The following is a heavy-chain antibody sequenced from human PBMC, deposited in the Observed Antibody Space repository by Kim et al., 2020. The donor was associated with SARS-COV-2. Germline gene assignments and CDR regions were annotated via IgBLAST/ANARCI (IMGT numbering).Heavy chain of an antibody. Sequence: GGSLRLSCAASGFTLNGYWMTWVRQAPGKELEWLANINQDETEKYYVDSVKGRFSISRDNAKNSLNLQMNSLRGEDTAVYYCTRGRGLDYWGQGTLVTVSS. V-gene: IGHV3-7*04. CDR3: TRGRGLDY. CDR1: GFTLNGYW. CDR2: INQDETEK. J-gene: IGHJ4*02.